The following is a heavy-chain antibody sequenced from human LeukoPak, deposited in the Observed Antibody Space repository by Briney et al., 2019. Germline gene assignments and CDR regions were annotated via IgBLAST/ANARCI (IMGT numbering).Heavy chain of an antibody. CDR1: GFTFSSYA. J-gene: IGHJ4*02. Sequence: GGSLRLSCAASGFTFSSYAMHWVRQAPGKGLEWVAVISYDGSNKYYADSVKGRFTISRDNSKNTLSLQMSSLRAEDTALYYCAKKKGIGYYPLHYWGQGTLVTVSS. CDR3: AKKKGIGYYPLHY. D-gene: IGHD3-22*01. CDR2: ISYDGSNK. V-gene: IGHV3-30-3*02.